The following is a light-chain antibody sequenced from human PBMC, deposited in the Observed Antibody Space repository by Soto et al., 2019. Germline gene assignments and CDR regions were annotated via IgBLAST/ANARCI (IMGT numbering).Light chain of an antibody. J-gene: IGLJ3*02. CDR1: SSDVGGYNH. CDR3: CSYTSSSIRV. CDR2: EVR. V-gene: IGLV2-14*01. Sequence: QSALAQPASVSGSPGQSITISCTVTSSDVGGYNHVSWYQQHPGKAPKLIIYEVRNRPSGVSNRLSGSKSGNTASLTISGLQADDEADYYCCSYTSSSIRVFGGGTK.